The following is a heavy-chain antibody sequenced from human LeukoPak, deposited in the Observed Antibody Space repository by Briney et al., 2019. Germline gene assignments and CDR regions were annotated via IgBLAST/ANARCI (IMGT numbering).Heavy chain of an antibody. Sequence: GGSLRLSCAASGFTFSSYNMNWVRQAPGKGLEWVSSISSSSSYIYYADSVKGRFTISRDNAKNSLYLQMNSLRAEDTAVYYCARYQGDYYYYYYMDVWGKGTTVTVSS. V-gene: IGHV3-21*01. CDR2: ISSSSSYI. J-gene: IGHJ6*03. CDR1: GFTFSSYN. D-gene: IGHD2-2*01. CDR3: ARYQGDYYYYYYMDV.